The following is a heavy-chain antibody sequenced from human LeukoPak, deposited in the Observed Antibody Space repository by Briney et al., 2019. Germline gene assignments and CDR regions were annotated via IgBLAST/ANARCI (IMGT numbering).Heavy chain of an antibody. J-gene: IGHJ4*02. Sequence: ASVKVSCKASGYTFTSYGISWVRQAPGQGLEWMGWISAYNGNTNYAQKLQGRVTMTTDTSTSTAYMELRSLRSDDTAVYYRARDLIVSSSWYWDYWGQGTLVTVSS. D-gene: IGHD6-13*01. V-gene: IGHV1-18*01. CDR3: ARDLIVSSSWYWDY. CDR1: GYTFTSYG. CDR2: ISAYNGNT.